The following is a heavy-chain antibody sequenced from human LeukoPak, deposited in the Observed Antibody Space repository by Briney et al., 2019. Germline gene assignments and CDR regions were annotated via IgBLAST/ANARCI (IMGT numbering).Heavy chain of an antibody. J-gene: IGHJ4*02. D-gene: IGHD4/OR15-4a*01. Sequence: GGSLRLSCAASGFTFDDYGMSWVRQAPGKGLEWVSGINWNGGSIVYADSVKGRFTISRDNAKNSLYLQMNSLRAEETALYYCAREDGTCWANYYFDYRGQGNLVTVSS. CDR2: INWNGGSI. V-gene: IGHV3-20*04. CDR1: GFTFDDYG. CDR3: AREDGTCWANYYFDY.